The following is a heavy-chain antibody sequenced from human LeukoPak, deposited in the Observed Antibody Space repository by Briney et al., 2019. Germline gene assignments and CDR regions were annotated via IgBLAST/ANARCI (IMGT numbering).Heavy chain of an antibody. CDR2: IYWDDDK. J-gene: IGHJ4*02. CDR1: GFSLSTSGVG. D-gene: IGHD3-10*01. Sequence: SGPTLVKPTETLTLTCNFYGFSLSTSGVGVGWIRQPPGKALEWLALIYWDDDKRYSPSLKSRLTITKDTSKNQVVLRMTNMDPVDTGTYYCVHSPPDYYGSGGFHNWGQGTLVTVSS. V-gene: IGHV2-5*02. CDR3: VHSPPDYYGSGGFHN.